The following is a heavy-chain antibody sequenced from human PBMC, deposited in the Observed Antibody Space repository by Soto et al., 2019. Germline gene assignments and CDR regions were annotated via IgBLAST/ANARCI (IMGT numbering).Heavy chain of an antibody. CDR3: ARLMITFGGVRYFDY. CDR2: TYYSGST. J-gene: IGHJ4*02. Sequence: SETLSLTCTVSGGSISSSSYYWGWIRQPPGKGLEWIGSTYYSGSTYYNPSLKSRVTISVDTFKNQFSLKLSSVTAADTAVYYCARLMITFGGVRYFDYWGQGTLVTVS. V-gene: IGHV4-39*01. CDR1: GGSISSSSYY. D-gene: IGHD3-16*01.